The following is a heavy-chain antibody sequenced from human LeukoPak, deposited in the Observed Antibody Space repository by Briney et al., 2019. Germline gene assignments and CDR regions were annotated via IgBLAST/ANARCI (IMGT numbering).Heavy chain of an antibody. CDR2: MSSDGNAM. Sequence: QPGRSLRLSCAASGFTFTAYLIHWVRQAPGKGLEWVAVMSSDGNAMFYADSVKGRFTISRDNSKNTLYLQMNSLRAEDTAVYYCVRDSEYYFDHSASFDYWGQGTLVTVSS. CDR3: VRDSEYYFDHSASFDY. V-gene: IGHV3-30-3*01. J-gene: IGHJ4*02. D-gene: IGHD3-22*01. CDR1: GFTFTAYL.